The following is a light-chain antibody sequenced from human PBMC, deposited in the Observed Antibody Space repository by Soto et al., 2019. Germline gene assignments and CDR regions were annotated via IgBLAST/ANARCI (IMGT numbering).Light chain of an antibody. V-gene: IGLV1-40*01. CDR1: SSHIGAGYD. J-gene: IGLJ7*01. Sequence: QSVLTQPSSVSGAPGQRVTITCTGSSSHIGAGYDVHWYQQRPGTAHKLLIYGNSNRPSGVPDRFSCSKSGTSASLSITGLQAEDEADYYCQSYDSSLSGGVFGGGTQLTVL. CDR3: QSYDSSLSGGV. CDR2: GNS.